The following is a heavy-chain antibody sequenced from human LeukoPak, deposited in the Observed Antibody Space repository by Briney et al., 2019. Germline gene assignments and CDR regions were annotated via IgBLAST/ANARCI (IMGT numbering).Heavy chain of an antibody. V-gene: IGHV3-33*06. Sequence: GGSLRLSCAASGFTFSSYGMHWVRQAPGKGLEWVAVIWYDGSNKYYADSVKGRFTISRDNSKNTLCLQMNSLRAEDTAVYYCAKDLYYYDSSGSNAYFDYWGQGTLVTVSS. CDR1: GFTFSSYG. J-gene: IGHJ4*02. D-gene: IGHD3-22*01. CDR3: AKDLYYYDSSGSNAYFDY. CDR2: IWYDGSNK.